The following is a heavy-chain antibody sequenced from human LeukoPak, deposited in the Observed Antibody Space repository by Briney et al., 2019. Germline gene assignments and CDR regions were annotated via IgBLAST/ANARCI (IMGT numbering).Heavy chain of an antibody. CDR1: GGSISSYY. J-gene: IGHJ4*02. CDR2: IYYSGST. Sequence: PSETLSLTCTVSGGSISSYYWSWIRQPPGKGLEWIGYIYYSGSTNYNPSLKSRVTISVDTSKNQFSLKLSSVTAADTAVYYCARDHASPVAGYYFDYWGQGTLVTVSS. CDR3: ARDHASPVAGYYFDY. D-gene: IGHD6-19*01. V-gene: IGHV4-59*01.